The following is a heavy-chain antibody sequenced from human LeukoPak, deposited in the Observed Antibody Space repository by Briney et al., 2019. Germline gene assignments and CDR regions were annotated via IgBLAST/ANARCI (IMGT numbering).Heavy chain of an antibody. J-gene: IGHJ4*02. V-gene: IGHV3-30*04. CDR2: ISYDGSNK. D-gene: IGHD3-22*01. CDR3: ASPPEDYYDSSGYYSLGY. CDR1: GFTFSSYA. Sequence: PGRSLRLSCAASGFTFSSYAMHWVRQAPGKGLEWVAVISYDGSNKYYADSVKGRFTISRDNSKNTLYLQMNSLRAEDTAVYYCASPPEDYYDSSGYYSLGYWGQGPWSPSPQ.